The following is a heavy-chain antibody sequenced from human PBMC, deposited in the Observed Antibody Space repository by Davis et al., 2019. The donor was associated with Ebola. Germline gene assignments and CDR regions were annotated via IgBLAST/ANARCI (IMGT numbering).Heavy chain of an antibody. Sequence: GESLKISCAASGFTFSSYAMRWVRQAPGKGLEWVSAITSSGSSTYYADSVKGRFTISRDNAKNSLYLQMNSLRDEDTAVYYCARQQTYLRRGYYYYGMDVWGQGTTVTVSS. D-gene: IGHD1-1*01. CDR2: ITSSGSST. CDR1: GFTFSSYA. J-gene: IGHJ6*02. V-gene: IGHV3-23*01. CDR3: ARQQTYLRRGYYYYGMDV.